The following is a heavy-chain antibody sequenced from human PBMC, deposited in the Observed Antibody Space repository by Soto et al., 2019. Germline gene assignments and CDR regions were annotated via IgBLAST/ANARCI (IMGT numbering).Heavy chain of an antibody. V-gene: IGHV4-30-4*01. CDR3: ARGPSNYYDTSGYPVDNWFDP. Sequence: SETLSLTCTVSGGSISSGDYYWNWIRQPPGKGLEWIGYIYYSGSTYYNPSLKSRVTISVDTSKNQLSLKLSSVTAADTAVYYCARGPSNYYDTSGYPVDNWFDPWGQGTLVTVSS. D-gene: IGHD3-22*01. CDR2: IYYSGST. CDR1: GGSISSGDYY. J-gene: IGHJ5*02.